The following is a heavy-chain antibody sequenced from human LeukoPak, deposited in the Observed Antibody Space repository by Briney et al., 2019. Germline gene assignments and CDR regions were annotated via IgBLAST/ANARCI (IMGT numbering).Heavy chain of an antibody. CDR2: IWYDGSNK. CDR1: GFTFSSYG. CDR3: ARDRAAADLDY. D-gene: IGHD6-13*01. Sequence: GGSLRLSCAASGFTFSSYGMHWVRQAPGKGLEWVAVIWYDGSNKFYADSVKGRFTISRDNSKNTLYLQMNSLRAEDTAVYYCARDRAAADLDYWGQGSLVTVSS. V-gene: IGHV3-33*01. J-gene: IGHJ4*02.